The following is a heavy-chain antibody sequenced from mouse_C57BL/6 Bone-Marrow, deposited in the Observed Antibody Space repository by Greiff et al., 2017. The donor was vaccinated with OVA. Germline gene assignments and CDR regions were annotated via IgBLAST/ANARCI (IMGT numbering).Heavy chain of an antibody. CDR3: ARPYSNYEENYAMDY. D-gene: IGHD2-5*01. Sequence: QVQLQQSGTELVKPGASVKLSCKASGYTFTSYWMHWVKQRPGQGLEWIGNINPSNGGTNYNEKFKSKATLTVDKSSSTAYMQLSSLTSEDSAVYYCARPYSNYEENYAMDYWGQGTSVTVSS. J-gene: IGHJ4*01. V-gene: IGHV1-53*01. CDR1: GYTFTSYW. CDR2: INPSNGGT.